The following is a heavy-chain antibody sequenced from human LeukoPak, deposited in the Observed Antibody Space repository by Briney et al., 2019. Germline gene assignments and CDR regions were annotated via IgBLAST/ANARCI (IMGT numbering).Heavy chain of an antibody. D-gene: IGHD3/OR15-3a*01. CDR1: GYTFSNHE. CDR3: TLYNF. V-gene: IGHV1-3*03. Sequence: ASVKVSCKASGYTFSNHEIHWVRQAPGQSLGWMGGINGGNGDTKYSQELQDRVTISRDTSANTAYMELSSLRSEDMAVYYCTLYNFWGQGTLVTVSS. J-gene: IGHJ4*02. CDR2: INGGNGDT.